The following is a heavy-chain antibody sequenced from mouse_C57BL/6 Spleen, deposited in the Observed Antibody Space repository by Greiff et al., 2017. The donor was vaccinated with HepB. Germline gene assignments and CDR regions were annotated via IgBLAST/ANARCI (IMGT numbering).Heavy chain of an antibody. CDR2: IDPSDSET. Sequence: QVQLQQPGAELVRPGSSVKLSCKASGYTFTSYWMHWVKQRPIQGLEWIGNIDPSDSETHYNQKFKDKATLTVDKSSSTAYMQLSSLTSEDSAVYDCARHLSNGYYAMDYWGQGTSVTVSS. V-gene: IGHV1-52*01. CDR3: ARHLSNGYYAMDY. D-gene: IGHD2-5*01. CDR1: GYTFTSYW. J-gene: IGHJ4*01.